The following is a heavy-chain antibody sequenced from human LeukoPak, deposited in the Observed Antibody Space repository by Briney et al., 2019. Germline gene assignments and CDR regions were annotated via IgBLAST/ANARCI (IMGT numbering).Heavy chain of an antibody. J-gene: IGHJ4*02. CDR3: ARGRETFDY. Sequence: PGGSLRLSCVASGFPFNSYSMNWVRRAPGKGLEWLSYITDTGSSIFYAESVKGRFTISRDNARNALYLQMNSLRADDTAIYYCARGRETFDYWGQGTLVTVSS. CDR1: GFPFNSYS. D-gene: IGHD5-24*01. CDR2: ITDTGSSI. V-gene: IGHV3-48*01.